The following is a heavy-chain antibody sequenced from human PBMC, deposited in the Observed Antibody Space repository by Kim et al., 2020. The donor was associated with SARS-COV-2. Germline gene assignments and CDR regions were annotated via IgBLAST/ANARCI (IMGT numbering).Heavy chain of an antibody. V-gene: IGHV3-30*18. CDR2: MSHDGSIK. CDR3: AKEEGGAGSSYEGWFDQ. D-gene: IGHD3-10*01. CDR1: GFNFNNHG. Sequence: GGSLRLSCAASGFNFNNHGMHWVRQAPGKGLEWVAVMSHDGSIKYYADSAKGRFTISRDNSKNTLYLQMNSLRPEDTAVYYCAKEEGGAGSSYEGWFDQWGQGNVVTVP. J-gene: IGHJ1*01.